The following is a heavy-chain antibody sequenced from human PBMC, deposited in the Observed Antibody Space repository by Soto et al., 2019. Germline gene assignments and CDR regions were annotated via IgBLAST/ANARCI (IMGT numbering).Heavy chain of an antibody. V-gene: IGHV3-64*02. Sequence: VQLVESGEGLVQPGGSLRLSCAASGFSFSSYAMHWVRQAPGKGLEYVSGISGNGGSTYYGDSVKGRFTISRDNSKNTLYLQMGSLRGEDMAVYYCARDAASSGWFLEYWGQGALVTVSS. CDR1: GFSFSSYA. CDR2: ISGNGGST. CDR3: ARDAASSGWFLEY. D-gene: IGHD6-19*01. J-gene: IGHJ4*02.